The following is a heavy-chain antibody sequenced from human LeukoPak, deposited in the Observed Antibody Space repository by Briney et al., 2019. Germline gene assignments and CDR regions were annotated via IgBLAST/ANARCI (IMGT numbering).Heavy chain of an antibody. CDR3: AKELPDTTMITIDY. Sequence: PGGSLRLSCAASGFTFSSYVMSWVRQAPGKGLEWVSAISGGGGSTYYADSVKGRFTISRDNSKNTLYLQMNSLRAEDTAVYYCAKELPDTTMITIDYWGQGTLVTVSS. V-gene: IGHV3-23*01. D-gene: IGHD5-18*01. CDR2: ISGGGGST. CDR1: GFTFSSYV. J-gene: IGHJ4*02.